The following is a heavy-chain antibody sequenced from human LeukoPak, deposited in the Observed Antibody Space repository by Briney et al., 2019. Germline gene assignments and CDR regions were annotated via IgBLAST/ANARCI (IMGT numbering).Heavy chain of an antibody. CDR1: GGTFSSYA. D-gene: IGHD2-15*01. CDR3: ARDHYCSGGSCYNWFDP. J-gene: IGHJ5*02. CDR2: IIPIFGTA. V-gene: IGHV1-69*13. Sequence: ASVKVSCKASGGTFSSYAIGWVRQAPGQGLEWMGGIIPIFGTANYAQKFQGRVTITADESTSTAYMELSSLRSEDTAVYYCARDHYCSGGSCYNWFDPWGQGTLVTVSS.